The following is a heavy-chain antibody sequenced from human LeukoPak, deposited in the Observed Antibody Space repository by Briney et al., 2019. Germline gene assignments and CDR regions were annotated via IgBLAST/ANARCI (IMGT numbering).Heavy chain of an antibody. CDR2: IYNSGST. Sequence: SQTLSLTCTVSGGSISSSGYYWTWTRQHPGKGLEWIGYIYNSGSTYYNPSLKSRVTISVDTSKNQFSLRLSSVTAADTAVYYCARGRLRSMYGFGWGQGTLVTVSS. CDR1: GGSISSSGYY. CDR3: ARGRLRSMYGFG. J-gene: IGHJ4*02. V-gene: IGHV4-31*03. D-gene: IGHD3-10*01.